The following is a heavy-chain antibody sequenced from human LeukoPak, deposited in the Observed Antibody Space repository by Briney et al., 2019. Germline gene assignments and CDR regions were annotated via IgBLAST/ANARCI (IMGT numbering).Heavy chain of an antibody. V-gene: IGHV4-31*03. J-gene: IGHJ4*02. CDR2: IYYGGST. D-gene: IGHD3-10*01. Sequence: SETLSLTCTVSGASISSGGYYWSWIRQPPGKGLEWTGYIYYGGSTYYNPSLKSRITISVDTSKNQFSLELSSVTAADTAVYYCARADGGVRGYYFDYWDQGIMVTVSS. CDR3: ARADGGVRGYYFDY. CDR1: GASISSGGYY.